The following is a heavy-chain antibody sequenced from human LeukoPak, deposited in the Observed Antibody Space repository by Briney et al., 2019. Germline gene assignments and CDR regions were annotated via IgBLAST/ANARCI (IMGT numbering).Heavy chain of an antibody. D-gene: IGHD2-2*02. Sequence: ASVKVSCKASGYTFTGYYMHWVRQAPGQGLEWMGWINPNSGGTNYAQKFQGRVTMTRDTSISTAYMELSRLRSDDTAVYYCARADCSSTSCYIGPWGQGTLVTVSS. V-gene: IGHV1-2*02. CDR2: INPNSGGT. CDR1: GYTFTGYY. CDR3: ARADCSSTSCYIGP. J-gene: IGHJ5*02.